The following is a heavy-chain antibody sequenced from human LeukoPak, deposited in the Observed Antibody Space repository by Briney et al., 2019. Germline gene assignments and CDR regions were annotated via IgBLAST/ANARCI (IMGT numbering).Heavy chain of an antibody. D-gene: IGHD4-17*01. CDR2: IWYDGSNK. Sequence: GRSLRLSCAASGFTFSSCGMHWVRQAPGKGLEWVAVIWYDGSNKYYADSVKGRFTISRDNSKNTLYLQMNSLRAEDTAVYYCARDQAVTNYFDYWGQGTLVTVSS. CDR1: GFTFSSCG. J-gene: IGHJ4*02. V-gene: IGHV3-33*01. CDR3: ARDQAVTNYFDY.